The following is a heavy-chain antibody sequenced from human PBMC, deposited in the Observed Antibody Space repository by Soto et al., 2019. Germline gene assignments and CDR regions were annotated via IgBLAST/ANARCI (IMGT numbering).Heavy chain of an antibody. J-gene: IGHJ4*02. CDR2: IYYSGST. CDR3: ARLSGSYNDRYFDN. CDR1: GGSISSYY. V-gene: IGHV4-59*12. Sequence: PSETLCLTCTVSGGSISSYYWSWIRQPPGKGLEWIGYIYYSGSTNYNPSLKSRVTISVDTSKNQFSLKVKSVTAADTAVYFCARLSGSYNDRYFDNWGQGTLVTVSS. D-gene: IGHD1-26*01.